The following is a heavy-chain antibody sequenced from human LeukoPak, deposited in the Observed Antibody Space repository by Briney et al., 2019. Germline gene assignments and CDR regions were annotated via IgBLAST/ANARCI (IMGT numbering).Heavy chain of an antibody. CDR2: INHSGST. CDR3: ARVVGYNPFFFDL. J-gene: IGHJ4*02. D-gene: IGHD5-24*01. V-gene: IGHV4-34*01. Sequence: PSETLSLTCAVYGGSFSGYYWSWIRQPPGKGLEWIGEINHSGSTNYNPPLKSRATISVDTSKNQFSLKLSSVTAADTAVYYCARVVGYNPFFFDLWGQGTLVTVSS. CDR1: GGSFSGYY.